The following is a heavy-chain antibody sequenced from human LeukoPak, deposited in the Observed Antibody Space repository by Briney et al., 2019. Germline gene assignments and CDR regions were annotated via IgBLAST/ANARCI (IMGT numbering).Heavy chain of an antibody. CDR1: GFTFSSYA. CDR2: ISGSGGST. D-gene: IGHD3-22*01. Sequence: GGSLRLSCAASGFTFSSYAMSWVRQAPGKGLEWVSAISGSGGSTYYADSVKGRFTISRDNSKNTLYLRMNSLRAEDTAVYYCAKAHDSSGYLFDYWGQGTLVTVSS. V-gene: IGHV3-23*01. CDR3: AKAHDSSGYLFDY. J-gene: IGHJ4*02.